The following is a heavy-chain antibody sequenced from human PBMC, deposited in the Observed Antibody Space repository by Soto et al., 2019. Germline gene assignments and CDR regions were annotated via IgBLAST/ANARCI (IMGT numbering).Heavy chain of an antibody. D-gene: IGHD6-13*01. J-gene: IGHJ6*02. V-gene: IGHV1-3*01. CDR1: GYTFTSYA. CDR3: ARGGKIAAADRNYYGMDV. Sequence: VKVSCKASGYTFTSYAMHWVRQAPGQRLEWMGWINAGNGNTKYSQKFQGRVTITRDTSASTAYMELSSLRSEDTAVYYCARGGKIAAADRNYYGMDVWGQGTTVTVSS. CDR2: INAGNGNT.